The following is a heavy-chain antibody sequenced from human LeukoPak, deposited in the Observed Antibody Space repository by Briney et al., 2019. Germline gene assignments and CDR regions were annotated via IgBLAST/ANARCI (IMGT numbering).Heavy chain of an antibody. J-gene: IGHJ4*02. CDR3: ARDLLGWELHYFDY. Sequence: GGSLRLSCAASGFTFSSYGMSWVRQAPGKGLEWVSAISGSSSYIYYADSVKGRFSISRDNAKNSLYLQMNSLRAEDTAVYYCARDLLGWELHYFDYWGQGTLVTVSS. V-gene: IGHV3-21*01. D-gene: IGHD1-26*01. CDR2: ISGSSSYI. CDR1: GFTFSSYG.